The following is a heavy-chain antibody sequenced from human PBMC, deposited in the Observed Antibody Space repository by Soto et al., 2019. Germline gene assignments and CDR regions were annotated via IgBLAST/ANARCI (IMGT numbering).Heavy chain of an antibody. V-gene: IGHV4-34*01. Sequence: SETLSLTCTVYGGSFRGYYWSWIRQHPGKGLEWIGEINHSGSTNYNPSLKSRVTISVDTSKNQFSLKLSSVTAADTAVYYCARGVGGYCSSTSCPRRYYYYMDVWGKGTTVTVSS. D-gene: IGHD2-2*01. J-gene: IGHJ6*03. CDR3: ARGVGGYCSSTSCPRRYYYYMDV. CDR2: INHSGST. CDR1: GGSFRGYY.